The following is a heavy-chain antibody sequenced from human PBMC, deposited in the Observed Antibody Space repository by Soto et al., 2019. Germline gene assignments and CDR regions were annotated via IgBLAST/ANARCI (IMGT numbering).Heavy chain of an antibody. CDR2: INPSGGST. D-gene: IGHD2-21*01. V-gene: IGHV1-46*01. Sequence: ASVKVSCKASGYTFTSYYMHWVRKAPGQGLEWMGIINPSGGSTTYAQKFQGRVTMTRDTSTSTVYMELSSLRSEDTAMYYCARSYCGGDCPNNWFDPWGQGTLLTVSS. CDR1: GYTFTSYY. J-gene: IGHJ5*02. CDR3: ARSYCGGDCPNNWFDP.